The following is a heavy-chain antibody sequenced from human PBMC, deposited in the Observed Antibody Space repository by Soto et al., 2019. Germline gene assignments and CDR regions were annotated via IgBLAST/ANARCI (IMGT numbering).Heavy chain of an antibody. CDR2: ISYDGSGK. V-gene: IGHV3-30*18. J-gene: IGHJ4*02. Sequence: GGSLRLSCAASGFTFSNYGIHWVRQAPGKGLEWVAVISYDGSGKEYADSAKGRFTISRDNPKNTAYLQMNSLRAEDTAAYYCAKSDYEFFFFDYWGQGALVTVSS. D-gene: IGHD4-17*01. CDR3: AKSDYEFFFFDY. CDR1: GFTFSNYG.